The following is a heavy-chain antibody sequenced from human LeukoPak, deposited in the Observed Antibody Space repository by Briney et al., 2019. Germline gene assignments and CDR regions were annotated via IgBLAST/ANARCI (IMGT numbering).Heavy chain of an antibody. Sequence: PGGSLRLSCAASGFTFSSYAMSWVRQAPGKGLEWVSAISGSGGSTYYADSVKGRFTISRDNSKNTLYLQMNSLRAEDTAVYYCAKGSYNGARTYGGISHTTILPFDYWGQGTLVTVSS. CDR2: ISGSGGST. CDR1: GFTFSSYA. J-gene: IGHJ4*02. CDR3: AKGSYNGARTYGGISHTTILPFDY. D-gene: IGHD4-17*01. V-gene: IGHV3-23*01.